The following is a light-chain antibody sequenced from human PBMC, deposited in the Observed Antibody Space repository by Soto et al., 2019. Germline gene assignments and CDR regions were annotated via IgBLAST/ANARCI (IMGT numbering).Light chain of an antibody. CDR1: QSVDTN. CDR2: SAS. CDR3: QQRRTWPLT. J-gene: IGKJ4*01. V-gene: IGKV3-15*01. Sequence: EVVMTQSPATLSVSPGDRATLSCRASQSVDTNVVWYQQKPGQPPRLLVHSASIRATGVPARFTGIGSGTDFTLTISRLEPEDFAFYYCQQRRTWPLTFGGGTRVDFK.